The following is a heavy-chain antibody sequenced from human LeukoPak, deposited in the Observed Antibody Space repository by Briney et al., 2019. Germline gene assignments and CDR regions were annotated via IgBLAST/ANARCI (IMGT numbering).Heavy chain of an antibody. CDR3: ARHSSGYYSVDY. J-gene: IGHJ4*02. Sequence: PSETQSLTCTVSGGPISSYYWSWIRQPPGKGLEWIGYIYYSGSTNYNPSLKSRVTISVDTSKNQFSLKLSSVTAADTAVYYCARHSSGYYSVDYWGQGTLVTVSS. CDR1: GGPISSYY. D-gene: IGHD3-22*01. V-gene: IGHV4-59*01. CDR2: IYYSGST.